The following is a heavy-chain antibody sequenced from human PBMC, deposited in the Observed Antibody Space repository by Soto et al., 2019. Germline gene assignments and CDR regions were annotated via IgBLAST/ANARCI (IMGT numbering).Heavy chain of an antibody. CDR1: GGSISSGRYY. Sequence: QVQLQESGPGLVKPSQTLSLTCTVSGGSISSGRYYWSWIRQHPGQGLEWIGYIYYSGSTSYNPSLTSRVTISVGTSKNQFSLSLSSVTAADTAVYYCARQFVIVNTPYDLDFWGQGILVTVSS. D-gene: IGHD1-26*01. J-gene: IGHJ4*02. CDR2: IYYSGST. CDR3: ARQFVIVNTPYDLDF. V-gene: IGHV4-31*03.